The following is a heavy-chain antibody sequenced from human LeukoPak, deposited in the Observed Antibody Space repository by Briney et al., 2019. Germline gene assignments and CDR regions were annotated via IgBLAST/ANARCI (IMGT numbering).Heavy chain of an antibody. CDR3: ARDGRITMVRGVIIWFDP. CDR2: ISGSGGST. V-gene: IGHV3-23*01. D-gene: IGHD3-10*01. Sequence: GGTLRLSCAASGFSFSDYAMSWVRQAPGKGLQWVSGISGSGGSTYYADSVKGRFTISRDNSKNTLYLQLNSLRVEDTAVYYCARDGRITMVRGVIIWFDPWGQGTLVTVSS. J-gene: IGHJ5*02. CDR1: GFSFSDYA.